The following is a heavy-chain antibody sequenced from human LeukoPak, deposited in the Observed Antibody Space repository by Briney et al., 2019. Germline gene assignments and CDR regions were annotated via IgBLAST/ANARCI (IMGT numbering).Heavy chain of an antibody. D-gene: IGHD3-22*01. CDR1: GYTFTGYY. CDR3: ARDRTSGYNWFDP. J-gene: IGHJ5*02. CDR2: INPNSGDT. Sequence: GASVKVSCKASGYTFTGYYMHWVRQAPGQGLEWTGWINPNSGDTNYAQKFQGRVTMTRDTSISTAYMELSRLTSDDTAMYYCARDRTSGYNWFDPWGQGTLVTVSS. V-gene: IGHV1-2*02.